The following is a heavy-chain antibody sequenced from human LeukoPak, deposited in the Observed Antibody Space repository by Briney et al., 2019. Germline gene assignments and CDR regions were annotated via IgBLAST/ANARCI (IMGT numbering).Heavy chain of an antibody. CDR1: GGSISSYY. V-gene: IGHV4-59*12. Sequence: PSETLSLTCTVSGGSISSYYWSWIRQPPGKGLEWIGYIYYSGSTNYNPSLKSRVTISVDTSKNQFSLKLSSVTAADTAVYYCAREDEGIAPHWGQGTLVTVSS. D-gene: IGHD6-13*01. CDR3: AREDEGIAPH. CDR2: IYYSGST. J-gene: IGHJ4*02.